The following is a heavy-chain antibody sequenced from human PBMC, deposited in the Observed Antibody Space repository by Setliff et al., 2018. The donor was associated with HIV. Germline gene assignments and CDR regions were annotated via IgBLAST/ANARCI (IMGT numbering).Heavy chain of an antibody. V-gene: IGHV1-18*01. Sequence: ASVKVSCKASGYTFSSYGISRVRQAPGQGLEWMGWVSVYNGKTDYAQKLQGRVTMTTDTSTSTAYMELRSLRSDDTAVYYCARTIGLLWFGELDSWGQGTPVTVSS. J-gene: IGHJ5*01. CDR2: VSVYNGKT. CDR1: GYTFSSYG. CDR3: ARTIGLLWFGELDS. D-gene: IGHD3-10*01.